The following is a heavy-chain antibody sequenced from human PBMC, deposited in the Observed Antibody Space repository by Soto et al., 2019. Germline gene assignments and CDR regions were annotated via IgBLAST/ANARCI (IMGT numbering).Heavy chain of an antibody. Sequence: QVQLQESGPGLEKPSQTVSLTCTACGGSISSGDYYWSWIREPPEEVLECVGFIYYSGSTYYNPSLKSRVTISLDTSKNQFSLKLSSVTAADTAVYYCARYSSGWYRGDYFDYWGQGTLVTVSS. CDR3: ARYSSGWYRGDYFDY. J-gene: IGHJ4*02. D-gene: IGHD6-19*01. CDR2: IYYSGST. CDR1: GGSISSGDYY. V-gene: IGHV4-30-4*01.